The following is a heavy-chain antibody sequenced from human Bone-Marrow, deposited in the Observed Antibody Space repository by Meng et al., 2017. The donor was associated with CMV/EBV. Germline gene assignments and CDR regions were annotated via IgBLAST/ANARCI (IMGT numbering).Heavy chain of an antibody. V-gene: IGHV3-30*02. CDR1: GFMFSRYG. CDR3: VGDSGHYAFMSGEAFPI. Sequence: GESLKISCAASGFMFSRYGMNWVRQAPGKGLERVAFLRYDGADEYYADSVKGRFFISRDNAKNTLNLQMTTLTTEDTAVYYCVGDSGHYAFMSGEAFPIWGQGRMVTVSS. J-gene: IGHJ3*02. CDR2: LRYDGADE. D-gene: IGHD3-10*02.